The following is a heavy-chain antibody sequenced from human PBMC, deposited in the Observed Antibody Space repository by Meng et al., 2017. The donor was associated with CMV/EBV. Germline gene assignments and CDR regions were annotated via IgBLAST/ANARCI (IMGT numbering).Heavy chain of an antibody. CDR1: GYSISSGYY. D-gene: IGHD2-2*01. CDR3: AREWGGILVVPAAMGIDY. J-gene: IGHJ4*02. CDR2: IYHSGST. Sequence: GSLRLSCTVSGYSISSGYYWGWIRQPPGKGLEWIGSIYHSGSTYYNPSLKSRVTISVDTSKNQFSLKLSSVTAADTAVYYCAREWGGILVVPAAMGIDYWGQGTLVTVSS. V-gene: IGHV4-38-2*02.